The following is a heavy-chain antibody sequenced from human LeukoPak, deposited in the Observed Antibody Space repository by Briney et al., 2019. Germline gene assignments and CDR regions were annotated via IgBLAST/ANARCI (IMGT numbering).Heavy chain of an antibody. CDR2: IYYSGST. Sequence: PSETLSLTCTVSGGSISSSSYYWGWIRQPPGKGLEWIGSIYYSGSTYYNPSLKSRVTISVDTSKNQFSLKLSSVTAADTAVYYCARGSRPGFLKKGYYFDYWGQGTLVTVSS. D-gene: IGHD1-14*01. CDR1: GGSISSSSYY. J-gene: IGHJ4*02. CDR3: ARGSRPGFLKKGYYFDY. V-gene: IGHV4-39*07.